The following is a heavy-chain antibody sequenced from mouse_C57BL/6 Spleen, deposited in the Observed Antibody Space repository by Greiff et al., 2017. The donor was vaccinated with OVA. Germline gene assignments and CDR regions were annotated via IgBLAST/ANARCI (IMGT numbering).Heavy chain of an antibody. CDR1: GFSLSTFGMG. CDR3: ARMDYSNYFLAY. CDR2: PWWDDDK. D-gene: IGHD2-5*01. Sequence: ESGPGILQPSQTLSLSCSFSGFSLSTFGMGVGWNRQPSGKGLEWLAHPWWDDDKYYNPALTSRLPISKDTSKNQVFLKIANVDTADTATYYCARMDYSNYFLAYWGQGTLVTVSA. V-gene: IGHV8-8*01. J-gene: IGHJ3*01.